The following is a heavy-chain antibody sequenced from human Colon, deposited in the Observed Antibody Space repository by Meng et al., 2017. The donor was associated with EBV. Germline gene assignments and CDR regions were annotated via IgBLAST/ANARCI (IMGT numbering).Heavy chain of an antibody. CDR3: ARDKWDLRGYNYGSYDY. Sequence: PLVEFWVCLGKPRGSLRLSLAACGLDFSGYYINCILQDSGKGLEWFFFICLHGVSTYYVDCVKGRFTISRDNAKTSLYLQMNSLRAEDTAVYYCARDKWDLRGYNYGSYDYWGQGTLVTVSS. CDR1: GLDFSGYY. CDR2: ICLHGVST. V-gene: IGHV3-11*01. J-gene: IGHJ4*02. D-gene: IGHD5-18*01.